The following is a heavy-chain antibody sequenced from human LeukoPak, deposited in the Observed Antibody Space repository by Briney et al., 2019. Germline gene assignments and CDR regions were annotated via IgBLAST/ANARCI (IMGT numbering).Heavy chain of an antibody. CDR2: INHSGST. CDR1: GGSISSSSYY. V-gene: IGHV4-39*06. D-gene: IGHD3-10*01. J-gene: IGHJ4*02. CDR3: ARSGDNDLPG. Sequence: SETLSLTCTVSGGSISSSSYYWGWIRQPPGKGLEWIGEINHSGSTNYNPSLKSRVTISVDTSKNQLALKLSSVTAADTAVYYCARSGDNDLPGWGQGTLVTVSS.